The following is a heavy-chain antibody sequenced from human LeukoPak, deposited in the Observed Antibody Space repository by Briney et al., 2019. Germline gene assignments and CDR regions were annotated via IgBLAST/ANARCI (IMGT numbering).Heavy chain of an antibody. D-gene: IGHD3-22*01. CDR3: ARGDSRYYYDSSGYLDY. CDR2: IIPIFGTA. J-gene: IGHJ4*02. V-gene: IGHV1-69*05. CDR1: GGTFSGYA. Sequence: GASVKVSCKASGGTFSGYAISWVRQAPGQGLEWMGGIIPIFGTANYAQKFQGRVTITTDESTSTAYMELSSLRSEDTAVYYCARGDSRYYYDSSGYLDYWGQGTMVTVSS.